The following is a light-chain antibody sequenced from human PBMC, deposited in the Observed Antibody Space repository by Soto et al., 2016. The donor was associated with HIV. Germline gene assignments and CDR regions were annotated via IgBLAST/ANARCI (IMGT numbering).Light chain of an antibody. J-gene: IGKJ1*01. CDR1: QGISDY. CDR2: AAS. Sequence: AIRMTQSPSSFSASTGDRVTISCQASQGISDYLAWYQQKPGKAPKLLIYAASTLQTGVPSRFNGSGSGTDFTLTISCLQSEDLATYYCQQYYSPSWTFGQGTKVEIK. CDR3: QQYYSPSWT. V-gene: IGKV1-8*01.